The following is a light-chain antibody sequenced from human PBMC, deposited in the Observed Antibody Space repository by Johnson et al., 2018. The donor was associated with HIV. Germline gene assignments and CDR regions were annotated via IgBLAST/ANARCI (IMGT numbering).Light chain of an antibody. CDR2: DNN. CDR1: SSNIGNSY. V-gene: IGLV1-41*02. J-gene: IGLJ1*01. CDR3: LAWDTSLRPYV. Sequence: SVLTQPPSVSAAPGQKVTISCSGSSSNIGNSYVSWYQQLPGTAPKLLIYDNNKRPSGIPDRFSGSKSGTSATLGITGLWPEDSADYYCLAWDTSLRPYVFGTGTKVTVL.